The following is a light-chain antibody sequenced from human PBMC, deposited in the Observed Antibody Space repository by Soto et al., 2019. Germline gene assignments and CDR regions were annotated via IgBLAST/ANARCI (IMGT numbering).Light chain of an antibody. CDR1: QSISNY. CDR3: QQYGSSPPVT. J-gene: IGKJ3*01. Sequence: DIQMTQSPSSVSASVGHRVTITCRASQSISNYLAWYQQKPGKAPKLLIYAASSLQSGVPSRFSGSGSGTDFTLTISRLEPEDFAVYFCQQYGSSPPVTFGPGTKVDIK. V-gene: IGKV1-12*01. CDR2: AAS.